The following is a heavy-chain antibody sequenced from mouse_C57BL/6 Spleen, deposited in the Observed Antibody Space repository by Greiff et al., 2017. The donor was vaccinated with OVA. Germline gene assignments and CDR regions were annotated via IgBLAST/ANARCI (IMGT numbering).Heavy chain of an antibody. V-gene: IGHV1-42*01. Sequence: VRLQQSGPELVKPGASVKISCKASGYSFTGYYMNWVKQSPEKSLEWIGEINPSTGGTTYNQKFKAKATLTVDKSSSTAYMQLKSLTSEDSAVYYCARDGIYDGVYYAMDYWGQGTSVTVSS. CDR2: INPSTGGT. CDR1: GYSFTGYY. CDR3: ARDGIYDGVYYAMDY. D-gene: IGHD2-3*01. J-gene: IGHJ4*01.